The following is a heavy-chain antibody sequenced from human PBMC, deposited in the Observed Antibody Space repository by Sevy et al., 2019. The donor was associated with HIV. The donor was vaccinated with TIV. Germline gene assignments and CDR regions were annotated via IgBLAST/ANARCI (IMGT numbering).Heavy chain of an antibody. Sequence: GGSLRLSCAASGFTFSSYWMHWVRQAPGKGLVWVSRINSDGSSTSYADSVKGRFTISRDNAKNTLYLQMNSLRAEDTAVYYCARSTDGYNPVDYWGQGTLVTVSS. D-gene: IGHD5-12*01. CDR2: INSDGSST. V-gene: IGHV3-74*01. CDR3: ARSTDGYNPVDY. J-gene: IGHJ4*02. CDR1: GFTFSSYW.